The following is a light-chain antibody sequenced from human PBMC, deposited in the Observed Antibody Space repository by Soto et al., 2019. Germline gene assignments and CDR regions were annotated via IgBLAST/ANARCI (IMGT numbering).Light chain of an antibody. V-gene: IGLV2-14*03. Sequence: QSALTQPASVSGSPGQSITISCTGNSSDIGAYYFVSWYQQHPGKAPKLMLYDVNIRPSGVSNLFSGSKSGNTASLTISGLQAEDEADYYCTSWTTSTTRMFGGGTKVTVL. CDR1: SSDIGAYYF. CDR3: TSWTTSTTRM. J-gene: IGLJ3*02. CDR2: DVN.